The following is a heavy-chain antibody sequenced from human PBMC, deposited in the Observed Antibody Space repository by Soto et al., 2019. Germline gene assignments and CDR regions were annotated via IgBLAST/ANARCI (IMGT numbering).Heavy chain of an antibody. CDR1: GGSFSGYY. CDR2: INHSGST. CDR3: ARDKITGLLDY. Sequence: SETLSLTCAFYGGSFSGYYVTLLRPPPGTGLEWIGEINHSGSTNYNPSLKSRVTISVDTSKNQFSLKLTSVTAADTAVYYCARDKITGLLDYWGQGTLVTVSS. J-gene: IGHJ4*02. V-gene: IGHV4-34*01. D-gene: IGHD2-8*02.